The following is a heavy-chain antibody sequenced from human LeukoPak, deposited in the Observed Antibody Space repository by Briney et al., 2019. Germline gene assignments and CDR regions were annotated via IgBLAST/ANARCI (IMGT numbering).Heavy chain of an antibody. D-gene: IGHD4-17*01. J-gene: IGHJ4*02. V-gene: IGHV3-66*01. CDR1: EFTFSSYA. CDR2: IYSGGST. CDR3: ARDKLYGDYRRFDY. Sequence: GGSLRLSCAASEFTFSSYAMSWVRQAPGKGLEWVSVIYSGGSTYYADSVKGRFTISRDNSKNTVYLQMNSLRAEDTAVYYCARDKLYGDYRRFDYWGQGTLVTVSS.